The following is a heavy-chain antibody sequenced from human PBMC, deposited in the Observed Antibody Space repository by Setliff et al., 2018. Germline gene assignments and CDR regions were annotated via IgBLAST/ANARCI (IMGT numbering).Heavy chain of an antibody. V-gene: IGHV3-21*01. J-gene: IGHJ4*02. Sequence: GGSLRLSCAASGFAFSSYSMNWVRQAPGKGLECVSSISAGTTYIYYADSVKGRFTISRDNAKNSLYLEMNSLRAEDTAVYYCARGPTLIDSWGQGTLVTVS. CDR3: ARGPTLIDS. CDR2: ISAGTTYI. CDR1: GFAFSSYS. D-gene: IGHD3-16*01.